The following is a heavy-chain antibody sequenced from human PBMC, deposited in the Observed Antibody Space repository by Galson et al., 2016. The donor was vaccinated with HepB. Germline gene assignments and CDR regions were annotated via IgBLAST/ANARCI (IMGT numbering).Heavy chain of an antibody. V-gene: IGHV1-3*01. D-gene: IGHD5-12*01. Sequence: KVSCKASGYTFTTYAMYWVRQAPGQRLEWMGWINAANGDTKYSQKLQGRGTITWDTSANTAYMELSSLRSEDTAVYYCARGHIVATVDYYYYGLDVWGQGTTVTVSS. CDR1: GYTFTTYA. CDR3: ARGHIVATVDYYYYGLDV. J-gene: IGHJ6*02. CDR2: INAANGDT.